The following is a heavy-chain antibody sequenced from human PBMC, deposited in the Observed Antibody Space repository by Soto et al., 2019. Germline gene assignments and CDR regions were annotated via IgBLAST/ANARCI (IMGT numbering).Heavy chain of an antibody. D-gene: IGHD6-13*01. CDR2: INPSGGST. CDR1: GYTFTSYY. CDR3: ARGSSPTRLPLYYSSYYGMDV. J-gene: IGHJ6*02. Sequence: ASVKVSCKASGYTFTSYYMHWVRQAPGQGLEWMGIINPSGGSTSYAQKFQGRVTMTRDTSTSTVYMELSSLRSEDTAVYYCARGSSPTRLPLYYSSYYGMDVWGQGTTVTVSS. V-gene: IGHV1-46*01.